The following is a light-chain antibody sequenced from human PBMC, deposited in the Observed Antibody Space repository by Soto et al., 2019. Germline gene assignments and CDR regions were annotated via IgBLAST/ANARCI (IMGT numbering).Light chain of an antibody. J-gene: IGKJ1*01. CDR1: QDIAIY. V-gene: IGKV1-39*01. CDR3: QQSYSTLRT. Sequence: IQLTQSPSSLSASVGDRVTITCRASQDIAIYLAWYQQKPGKAPKLLIYAASTLQSGVPSRFSGSGSGTDFALTISSLQPEDFATYYCQQSYSTLRTFGQGTKVDIK. CDR2: AAS.